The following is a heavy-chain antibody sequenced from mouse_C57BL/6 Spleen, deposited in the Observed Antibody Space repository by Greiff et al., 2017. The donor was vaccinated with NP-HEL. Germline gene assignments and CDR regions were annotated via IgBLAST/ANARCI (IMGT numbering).Heavy chain of an antibody. CDR3: AREPITTVPLDY. CDR2: IYPGSGST. V-gene: IGHV1-55*01. Sequence: QVQLQQPGAELVKPGASVKMSCKASGYTFTSYWITWVKQRPGPGLEWIGDIYPGSGSTNYNEKFKSKATLTVDTSSSTAYMQLSSLTSEDSAVYYCAREPITTVPLDYWGQGTTLTVSS. CDR1: GYTFTSYW. D-gene: IGHD1-1*01. J-gene: IGHJ2*01.